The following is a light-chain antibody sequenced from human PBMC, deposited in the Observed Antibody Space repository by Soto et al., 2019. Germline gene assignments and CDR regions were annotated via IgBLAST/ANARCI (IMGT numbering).Light chain of an antibody. Sequence: QSVLTQPPSASGTPGQRVTISCSGSSSNIGSNYVYWYQHLPGTAPKLLIYTNNPRPSGVPDRFSGSKSGTSASLAISGLRSEDEADYYCASWDGSLSAHVFGTGTKVTVL. CDR3: ASWDGSLSAHV. V-gene: IGLV1-47*02. CDR1: SSNIGSNY. J-gene: IGLJ1*01. CDR2: TNN.